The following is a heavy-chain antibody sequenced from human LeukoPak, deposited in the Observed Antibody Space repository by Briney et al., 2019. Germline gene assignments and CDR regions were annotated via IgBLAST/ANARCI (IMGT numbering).Heavy chain of an antibody. CDR3: ARDVRATRLFDF. V-gene: IGHV3-11*04. D-gene: IGHD1-26*01. CDR1: GFTFGDYY. J-gene: IGHJ4*02. CDR2: ISSSGSTI. Sequence: PGGSLRLSCAASGFTFGDYYMSWIRQSPGRGLESVSYISSSGSTIHDADSVKGRFIISRDNAKNSLYLQMNSLRAEDTAVYYCARDVRATRLFDFWGQGTLVTVSS.